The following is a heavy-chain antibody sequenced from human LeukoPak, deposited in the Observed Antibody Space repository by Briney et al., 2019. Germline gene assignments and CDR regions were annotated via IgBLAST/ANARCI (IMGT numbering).Heavy chain of an antibody. CDR2: VYRGDVT. V-gene: IGHV3-66*02. J-gene: IGHJ4*02. CDR3: ARDQGAQ. CDR1: GFSVSANY. Sequence: GGSLRLSCAASGFSVSANYMSWVRQAPGKGLEWVSIVYRGDVTHYADSVKGRFTISRDNSKNTLYLQMNSLRHDDTAIYYCARDQGAQWGQGTLVTVSS. D-gene: IGHD3-16*01.